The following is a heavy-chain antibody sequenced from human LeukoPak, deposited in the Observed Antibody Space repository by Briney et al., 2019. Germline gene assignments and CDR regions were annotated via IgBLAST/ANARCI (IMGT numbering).Heavy chain of an antibody. CDR1: GFTFDDYA. Sequence: GGSLRLSCAAPGFTFDDYAMHWVRQAPGKGLEWVSGISWNSGSIDYADSVKGRFTISRDNAKNSLYLQMNSLRAEDTALYYCAKDATTWVRAPDYWGQGTLVTVSS. CDR2: ISWNSGSI. D-gene: IGHD1-26*01. V-gene: IGHV3-9*01. J-gene: IGHJ4*02. CDR3: AKDATTWVRAPDY.